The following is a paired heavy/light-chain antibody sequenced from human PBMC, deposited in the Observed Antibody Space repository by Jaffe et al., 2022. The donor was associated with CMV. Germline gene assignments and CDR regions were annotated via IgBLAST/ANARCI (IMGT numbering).Heavy chain of an antibody. D-gene: IGHD2-15*01. V-gene: IGHV3-73*01. Sequence: EEHLVESGGGLVQPGGSLKLSCAASGFIFSGSAVHWVRQASGKGLEWVGRIRSKARNYATAYAASVKGRFTISRDDSKNTAYLQMNSLKTEDTAVYYCTRLNARGDCSGGYCYFDYWGQGALVTVSS. CDR3: TRLNARGDCSGGYCYFDY. CDR2: IRSKARNYAT. CDR1: GFIFSGSA. J-gene: IGHJ4*02.
Light chain of an antibody. CDR3: QQYDDLPLT. Sequence: DIQMTQSPSSLSASVGDRVTITCQASHDIKKYLNWYQQKPGKAPKLLIYDASNLDTGVPSRFRGSGSGTDFTVTISNLQPEDIATYYCQQYDDLPLTFGGGTKVGIK. V-gene: IGKV1-33*01. J-gene: IGKJ4*01. CDR1: HDIKKY. CDR2: DAS.